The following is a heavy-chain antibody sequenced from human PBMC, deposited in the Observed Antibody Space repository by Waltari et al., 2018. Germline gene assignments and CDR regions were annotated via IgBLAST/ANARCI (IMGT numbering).Heavy chain of an antibody. D-gene: IGHD6-13*01. CDR1: GGSFSGYY. CDR2: INHSGST. Sequence: QVQLQQWGAGLLKPSETLSLTCAVYGGSFSGYYWSWIRQPPGKGLEWIGEINHSGSTNYKQSLKSRVTISVDTSKNQFSLKLSSVTAADTAVYYCARGERFAPAAAGPVLDYWGQGTLVTVSS. V-gene: IGHV4-34*01. J-gene: IGHJ4*02. CDR3: ARGERFAPAAAGPVLDY.